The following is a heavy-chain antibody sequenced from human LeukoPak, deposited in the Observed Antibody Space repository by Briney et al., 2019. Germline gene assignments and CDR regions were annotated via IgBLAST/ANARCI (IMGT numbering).Heavy chain of an antibody. CDR2: INHSGST. J-gene: IGHJ4*02. CDR3: ARHVDDILTGYEY. CDR1: GGSFSGYY. D-gene: IGHD3-9*01. V-gene: IGHV4-34*01. Sequence: PSETLSLTCAVYGGSFSGYYWSWIRQPPGKGLEWIGEINHSGSTNYNPSLKSRVTISVDTSKNQFSLKLSSVTAADTAVYYCARHVDDILTGYEYWGQGTLVTVSS.